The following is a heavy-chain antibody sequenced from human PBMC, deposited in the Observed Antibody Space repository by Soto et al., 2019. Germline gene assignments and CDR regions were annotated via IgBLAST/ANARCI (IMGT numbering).Heavy chain of an antibody. V-gene: IGHV3-9*01. Sequence: EVQLVDSGGGLVQPGRSLRLSCAASGFTFDIYAMHWDRQAPGKGLEWVSSISWNSGTRGYADSVKGRFTISRDNAKNALYVQMDSLRTEDTAFYYCAKELGGYSYGYELDHWGQGTLGAVSS. CDR2: ISWNSGTR. D-gene: IGHD5-18*01. CDR1: GFTFDIYA. CDR3: AKELGGYSYGYELDH. J-gene: IGHJ4*02.